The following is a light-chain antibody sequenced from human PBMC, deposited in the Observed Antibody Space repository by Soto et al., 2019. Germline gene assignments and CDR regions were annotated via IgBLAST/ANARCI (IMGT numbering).Light chain of an antibody. V-gene: IGLV1-51*01. CDR3: GSCDSSLTYV. J-gene: IGLJ1*01. CDR1: SSNIGNNF. Sequence: QSVLTQPPSVSAAPGQKVTISCSGSSSNIGNNFVTWYQQLPGTAPKLLIYDNNKRPSGIPDRFSGSQSGTSATLGITGLQAGDEADYYCGSCDSSLTYVFGTGTKLTVL. CDR2: DNN.